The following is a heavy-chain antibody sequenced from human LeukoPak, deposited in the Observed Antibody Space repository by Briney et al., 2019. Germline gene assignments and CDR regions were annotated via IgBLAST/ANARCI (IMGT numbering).Heavy chain of an antibody. V-gene: IGHV3-21*01. CDR2: ISSSSSYI. Sequence: PGGSLRLSCAASGFTFSSYNMNWVCQAPGKGLEWVSSISSSSSYIYYADSVRGRFTISRDNAKNSLYLQMNSLRAEDTAVYYCARGRDGSQSPIDDWGQGTLVTVSS. CDR1: GFTFSSYN. D-gene: IGHD5-24*01. CDR3: ARGRDGSQSPIDD. J-gene: IGHJ4*02.